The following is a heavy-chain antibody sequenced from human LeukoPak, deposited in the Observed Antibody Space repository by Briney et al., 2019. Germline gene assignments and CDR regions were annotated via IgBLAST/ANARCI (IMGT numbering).Heavy chain of an antibody. V-gene: IGHV1-2*06. CDR2: INPNSGGT. Sequence: ASVKVSCKASGGTFSSYAISWVRQAPGQGLEWMGRINPNSGGTNYAQKFQGRVTMTRDTSISTAYMELSRLRSDDTAVYYCVRGYSYGYRVWFDPWGQGTLVTVSS. CDR3: VRGYSYGYRVWFDP. D-gene: IGHD5-18*01. J-gene: IGHJ5*02. CDR1: GGTFSSYA.